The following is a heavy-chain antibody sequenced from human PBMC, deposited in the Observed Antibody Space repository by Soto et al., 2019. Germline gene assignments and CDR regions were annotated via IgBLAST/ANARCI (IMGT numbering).Heavy chain of an antibody. Sequence: GGSLRLSCAASGFTFSSYAMSWVRQAPGKGLDWVSAISGSGGSTYYADSVKGRFTISRDNSKNTLYLKMNSLRAEDTAVYYCAKVRTARRAYDILISWGQGTLVTVSS. CDR2: ISGSGGST. CDR3: AKVRTARRAYDILIS. CDR1: GFTFSSYA. J-gene: IGHJ4*02. D-gene: IGHD3-9*01. V-gene: IGHV3-23*01.